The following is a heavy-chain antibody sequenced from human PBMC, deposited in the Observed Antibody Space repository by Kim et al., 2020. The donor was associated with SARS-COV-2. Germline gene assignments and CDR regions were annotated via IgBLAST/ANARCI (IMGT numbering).Heavy chain of an antibody. D-gene: IGHD6-6*01. V-gene: IGHV3-23*01. CDR3: AKVWLQRSSIAARRTPWYFDL. CDR2: ISGSGGST. Sequence: GGSLRLSCAASGFTFSSYAMSWVRQAPGKGLEWVSAISGSGGSTYYADSVKGRFTISRDNSKNTLYLQMNSLRAEDTAVYYCAKVWLQRSSIAARRTPWYFDLWGRGTLVTCSS. J-gene: IGHJ2*01. CDR1: GFTFSSYA.